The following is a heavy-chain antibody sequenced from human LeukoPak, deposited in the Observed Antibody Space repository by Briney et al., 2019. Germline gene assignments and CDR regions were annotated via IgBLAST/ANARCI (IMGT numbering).Heavy chain of an antibody. CDR2: ISGDGGST. V-gene: IGHV3-43*02. J-gene: IGHJ3*02. CDR3: AKVSASSWVWAFDI. Sequence: GGSLRLSCAASGFTFDDYALHWVRQAPGKGLEWVSLISGDGGSTYYADSVKGRFTISRDNSKNSLYLQMNSLRTEDTALYYCAKVSASSWVWAFDIWGQGTMVTVSS. D-gene: IGHD6-13*01. CDR1: GFTFDDYA.